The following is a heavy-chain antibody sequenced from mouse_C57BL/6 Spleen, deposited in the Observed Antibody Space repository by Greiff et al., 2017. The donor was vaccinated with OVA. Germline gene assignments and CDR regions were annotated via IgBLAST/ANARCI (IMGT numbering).Heavy chain of an antibody. CDR3: AREEGLRGYYFDY. V-gene: IGHV5-6*02. Sequence: DVMLVESGGDLVKPGGSLKLSCAASGFTFSSYGMSWVRQTPDKRLEWVATISSGGSYTYYPDSVKGRFTISRDNAKNTLYLQMSSLKSEDTAMYYCAREEGLRGYYFDYWGQGTTLTVSS. D-gene: IGHD6-2*01. CDR2: ISSGGSYT. J-gene: IGHJ2*01. CDR1: GFTFSSYG.